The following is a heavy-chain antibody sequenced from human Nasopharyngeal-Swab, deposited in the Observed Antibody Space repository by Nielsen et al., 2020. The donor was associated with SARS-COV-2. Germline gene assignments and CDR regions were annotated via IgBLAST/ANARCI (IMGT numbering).Heavy chain of an antibody. V-gene: IGHV3-64*01. D-gene: IGHD2-15*01. CDR2: ISGDGGTT. J-gene: IGHJ5*01. CDR3: ARALGGHPDS. Sequence: GESLKISCAASGFNLRSYAMHWVRLAPGKGLEYVSVISGDGGTTFYANSVKGRFTISRDNSKNTLYLQMGSLRPEDTAVYYCARALGGHPDSWGQGTLVTISS. CDR1: GFNLRSYA.